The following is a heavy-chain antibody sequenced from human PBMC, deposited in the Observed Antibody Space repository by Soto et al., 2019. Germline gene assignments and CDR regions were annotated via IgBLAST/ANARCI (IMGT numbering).Heavy chain of an antibody. CDR1: GGTFSSYA. CDR2: FIPIFGTA. CDR3: ATPTYYYDSSGLGAAFDI. J-gene: IGHJ3*02. Sequence: QVQLVQSGAEVKKPGSSVKVSCKASGGTFSSYAISWVRQAPGQGLEWMGGFIPIFGTANYAQKFQGRVTITADESTSTAYMELSSLRSEDTAVYYCATPTYYYDSSGLGAAFDIWGQGTMVTVSS. V-gene: IGHV1-69*01. D-gene: IGHD3-22*01.